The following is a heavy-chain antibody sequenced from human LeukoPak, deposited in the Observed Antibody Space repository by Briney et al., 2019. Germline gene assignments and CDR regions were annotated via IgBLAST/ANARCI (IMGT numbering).Heavy chain of an antibody. Sequence: APVKVSCKASGYTFTSYGISWVRQAPGQGLEWMGCVSAYNGNTNYAQKLQGRVTMTTDTSTSTAYMELRSLRSDDTAVYYCARMSSTSPGGYYYYGMDVWGQGTTVTVSS. V-gene: IGHV1-18*01. J-gene: IGHJ6*02. CDR2: VSAYNGNT. D-gene: IGHD2-2*01. CDR1: GYTFTSYG. CDR3: ARMSSTSPGGYYYYGMDV.